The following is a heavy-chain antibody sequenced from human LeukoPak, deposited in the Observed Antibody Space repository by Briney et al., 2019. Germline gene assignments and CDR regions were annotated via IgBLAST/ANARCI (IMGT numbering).Heavy chain of an antibody. V-gene: IGHV3-21*01. CDR3: ARSSITMVRGVIKSTTSWYHYYNMDV. CDR2: ISSSSSYI. Sequence: PGGSLRLSCAASGFTFSRYTMNWVRQAPGKGLEWVSSISSSSSYIYYADSVKGRFTISRDNAQNSLYLQMNSLRAEDTAVYYCARSSITMVRGVIKSTTSWYHYYNMDVWGKGTTATVSS. D-gene: IGHD3-10*01. J-gene: IGHJ6*03. CDR1: GFTFSRYT.